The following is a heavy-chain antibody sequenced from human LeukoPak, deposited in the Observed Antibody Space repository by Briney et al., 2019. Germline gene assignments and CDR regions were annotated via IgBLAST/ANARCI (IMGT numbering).Heavy chain of an antibody. J-gene: IGHJ2*01. V-gene: IGHV4-59*01. Sequence: SETLSLTCAVSGGSISRYYWSWIRQPPGKGLEWIGYIYYSGSTNYNPSLKSRVTISVDTSKNQFSLKLSSVTAADTAVYYCARSGYDILTGHYWFFDLWGRGTLVTVSS. CDR1: GGSISRYY. CDR2: IYYSGST. CDR3: ARSGYDILTGHYWFFDL. D-gene: IGHD3-9*01.